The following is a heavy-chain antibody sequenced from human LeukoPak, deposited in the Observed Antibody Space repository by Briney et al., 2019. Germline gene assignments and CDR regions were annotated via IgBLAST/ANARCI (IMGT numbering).Heavy chain of an antibody. CDR1: GFTFTTYS. D-gene: IGHD2-21*02. Sequence: GGSLRLSCAASGFTFTTYSMNWVRQAPGKGLEWVSYISSSSSTIYYADSVKGRFTISRDNAKNSLYLQMNSLRAEDTAVYYCARGASYVTSQWFDPWGQGTQVTVSS. CDR2: ISSSSSTI. V-gene: IGHV3-48*01. J-gene: IGHJ5*02. CDR3: ARGASYVTSQWFDP.